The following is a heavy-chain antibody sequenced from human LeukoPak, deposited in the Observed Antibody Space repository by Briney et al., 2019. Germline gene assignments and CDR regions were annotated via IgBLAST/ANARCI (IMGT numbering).Heavy chain of an antibody. Sequence: SQTLSLTCTVSGVSISSGGYFWSWIRQHPGKGLEWIGYIHYSGNTYYNPSLKSRLTISLDTSKNQFSLRLSSVTAADTAVYYCARGEQESRSDYWGQGTLVTVSS. CDR2: IHYSGNT. J-gene: IGHJ4*02. D-gene: IGHD6-13*01. CDR1: GVSISSGGYF. CDR3: ARGEQESRSDY. V-gene: IGHV4-31*03.